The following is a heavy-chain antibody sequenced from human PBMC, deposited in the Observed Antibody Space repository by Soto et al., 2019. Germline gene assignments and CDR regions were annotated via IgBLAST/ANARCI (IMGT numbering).Heavy chain of an antibody. CDR3: ARYNSYAIDY. Sequence: PXETLSLTCPVSGTSISSYYWSWIRQPPGKGLEWIANIHYSGTTNYNPSLASRVTLSVDTSKNQFSLKMTSVTAADRAMYFCARYNSYAIDYWGRGTLVTVSS. D-gene: IGHD2-8*01. CDR1: GTSISSYY. V-gene: IGHV4-59*01. CDR2: IHYSGTT. J-gene: IGHJ4*02.